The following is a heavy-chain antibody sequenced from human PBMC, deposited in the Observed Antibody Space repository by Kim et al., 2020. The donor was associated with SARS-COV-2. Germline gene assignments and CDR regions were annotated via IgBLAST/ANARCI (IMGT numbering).Heavy chain of an antibody. CDR3: ATVTSHGAPGGYGMDV. J-gene: IGHJ6*02. D-gene: IGHD2-8*01. V-gene: IGHV1-69*04. Sequence: SVKVSCKASGGTFSSYAISWVRQAPGQGLEWMGRIIPILGIANYAQKFQGRVTITADKSTSTAYMELSSLRSEDTAVYYCATVTSHGAPGGYGMDVWGQ. CDR2: IIPILGIA. CDR1: GGTFSSYA.